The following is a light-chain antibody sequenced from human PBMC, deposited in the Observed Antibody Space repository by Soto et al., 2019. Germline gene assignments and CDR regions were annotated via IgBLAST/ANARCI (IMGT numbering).Light chain of an antibody. V-gene: IGKV3-20*01. CDR1: QSVSATY. J-gene: IGKJ1*01. CDR2: GTA. Sequence: EIVLTQSPGTLSLSPGERATLSCRASQSVSATYYLAWYQQKPGQAPRLLIYGTAIRAAGIPDRFSGSGSGTDVTLTISRLEPEDFAVYYCQHYCNSPPWTFGQGTKVEIK. CDR3: QHYCNSPPWT.